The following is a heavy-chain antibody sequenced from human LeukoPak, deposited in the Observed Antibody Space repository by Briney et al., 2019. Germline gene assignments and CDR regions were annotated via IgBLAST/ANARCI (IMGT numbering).Heavy chain of an antibody. CDR1: GGSISSGGYY. V-gene: IGHV4-30-2*05. D-gene: IGHD5-12*01. J-gene: IGHJ4*02. Sequence: SETLSLTCTVSGGSISSGGYYWSWIRQPPGKGLEWIGYIYHSGSTYYNPSLKSRVTISVDTSKNQFSLKLSSVTAADTAVYYCARDIVATSNYFDYWGQGTLVTVSS. CDR3: ARDIVATSNYFDY. CDR2: IYHSGST.